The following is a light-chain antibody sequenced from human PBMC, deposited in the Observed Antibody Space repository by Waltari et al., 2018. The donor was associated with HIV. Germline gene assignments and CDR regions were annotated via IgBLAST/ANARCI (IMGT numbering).Light chain of an antibody. J-gene: IGKJ1*01. Sequence: EIVLTQSPGTLSLSPGERATLSCRASQSVSNNYLTWYQQKRGQAPRLLIYGASIRATGIPDRFSGSGSGTVFTLTISRLEPEDFAVYFCQQYSDLPWTFGQGTEVE. CDR2: GAS. CDR1: QSVSNNY. V-gene: IGKV3-20*01. CDR3: QQYSDLPWT.